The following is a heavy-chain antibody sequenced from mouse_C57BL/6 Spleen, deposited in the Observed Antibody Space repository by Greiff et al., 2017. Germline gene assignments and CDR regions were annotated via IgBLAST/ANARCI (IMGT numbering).Heavy chain of an antibody. D-gene: IGHD1-1*01. J-gene: IGHJ2*01. CDR2: ICSGGDYI. V-gene: IGHV5-9-1*02. CDR1: GFTFSSYA. Sequence: EVKLLESGEGLVKPGGSLKLSCAASGFTFSSYAMSWVRQTPEKRLEWVAYICSGGDYIYYEDTVKGRFTISRDNARNTLYLQRSSLKSEDTAMYYCTRVGYGSSYEDSFDYWGQGTTLTVSS. CDR3: TRVGYGSSYEDSFDY.